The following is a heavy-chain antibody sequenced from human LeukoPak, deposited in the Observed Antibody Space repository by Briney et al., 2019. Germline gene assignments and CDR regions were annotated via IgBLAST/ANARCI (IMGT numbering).Heavy chain of an antibody. CDR3: VRENFEY. V-gene: IGHV3-7*04. CDR1: GFTFSSYW. J-gene: IGHJ4*02. CDR2: IQPDGSEK. Sequence: GGSLRLSCAASGFTFSSYWMNWDRQAPGKGLEWVANIQPDGSEKYYVDSVKGRFTISRDNAKNSLYLQMNNLRADDTAVYYCVRENFEYWAQGTLVTVSS.